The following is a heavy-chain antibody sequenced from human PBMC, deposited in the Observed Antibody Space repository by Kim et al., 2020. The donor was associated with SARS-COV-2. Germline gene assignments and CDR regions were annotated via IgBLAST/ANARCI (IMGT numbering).Heavy chain of an antibody. J-gene: IGHJ4*02. V-gene: IGHV7-4-1*02. CDR2: DP. D-gene: IGHD1-7*01. Sequence: DPSYAQGFTGRFVFSLDTSVSTAYLQISSLRADDTAVYYCARHELRQDFDYWGQGTLVTVSS. CDR3: ARHELRQDFDY.